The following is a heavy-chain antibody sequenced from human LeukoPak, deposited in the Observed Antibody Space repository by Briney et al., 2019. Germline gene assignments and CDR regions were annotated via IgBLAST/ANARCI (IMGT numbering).Heavy chain of an antibody. V-gene: IGHV3-23*01. CDR3: AKVLSVAAAVPYGMDV. Sequence: GGSLRLSCAASGFTFSSYAMSWVRQAPGKGLEWVSAISGSGGSTYYADSVKGRFTISRDNSKNTLYLQMNSLRAEDTAVYYCAKVLSVAAAVPYGMDVWGQGTTVTVSS. J-gene: IGHJ6*02. D-gene: IGHD6-13*01. CDR2: ISGSGGST. CDR1: GFTFSSYA.